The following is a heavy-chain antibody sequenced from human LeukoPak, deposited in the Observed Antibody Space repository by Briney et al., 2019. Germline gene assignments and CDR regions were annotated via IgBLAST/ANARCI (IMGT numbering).Heavy chain of an antibody. CDR2: ISYDGNNK. CDR3: ANDAAQQQLSNLFHGMDV. D-gene: IGHD6-13*01. Sequence: GGSLRLSCAASGFTFSNSAMHWVRQAPGKGLEWVALISYDGNNKYYADSVKGRFTISRDNSKNTLYLQMSSLRAEDTADHFCANDAAQQQLSNLFHGMDVWGQGTTVTVSS. CDR1: GFTFSNSA. J-gene: IGHJ6*02. V-gene: IGHV3-30-3*02.